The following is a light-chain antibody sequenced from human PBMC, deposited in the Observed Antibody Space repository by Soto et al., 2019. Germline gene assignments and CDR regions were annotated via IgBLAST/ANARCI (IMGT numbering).Light chain of an antibody. Sequence: QSVLTQPASVSGSPGQSITISCTGTSSDVGGYNYVSWYQQHPGKAPKLMIYDVRNRASGASNRFSGSKSGNTASLTISGFQAEDEADYYCTSYTSSSTIYVFGTGTKVTVL. CDR1: SSDVGGYNY. V-gene: IGLV2-14*01. CDR2: DVR. CDR3: TSYTSSSTIYV. J-gene: IGLJ1*01.